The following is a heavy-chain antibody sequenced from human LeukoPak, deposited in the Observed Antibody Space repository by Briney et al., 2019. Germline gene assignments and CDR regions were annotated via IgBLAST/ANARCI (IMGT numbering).Heavy chain of an antibody. Sequence: GSLRLSCAASGFTFSSYAMSWVRQAPGKGLEWVSVIYSGGSTYYADSVKGRFTISRDNSKNTLYLQMNSLRAEDTAVYYCARVVPYYFDYWGQGTLVTVSS. CDR2: IYSGGST. CDR1: GFTFSSYA. D-gene: IGHD6-13*01. V-gene: IGHV3-66*01. CDR3: ARVVPYYFDY. J-gene: IGHJ4*02.